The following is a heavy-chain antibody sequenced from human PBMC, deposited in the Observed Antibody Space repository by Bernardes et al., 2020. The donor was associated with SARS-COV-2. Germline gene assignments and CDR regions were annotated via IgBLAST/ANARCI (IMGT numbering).Heavy chain of an antibody. Sequence: SETLSLTCTVSGGSIGSSLYYWGWIRQPPGKGLEWIGSIYYSGTTFYSPSLKSRVTISIDTSMNQFSLKLTSVTAADTAVYYCARQRRVSTVIRDYFDYCGQGTLVTVSS. D-gene: IGHD4-17*01. CDR1: GGSIGSSLYY. V-gene: IGHV4-39*01. CDR3: ARQRRVSTVIRDYFDY. J-gene: IGHJ4*02. CDR2: IYYSGTT.